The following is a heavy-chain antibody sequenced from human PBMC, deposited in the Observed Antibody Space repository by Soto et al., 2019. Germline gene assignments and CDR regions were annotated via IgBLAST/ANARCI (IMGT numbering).Heavy chain of an antibody. V-gene: IGHV4-34*01. CDR1: GGSFSGYY. J-gene: IGHJ5*02. Sequence: PSDTLSLTCAVYGGSFSGYYWSWIRQPPGKGLEWIGEINHSGSTNYNPSLKSRGTISVDTSKNKFSLKLSSVTAADTAVYYCARLHKRRYCSSTSCSAFDPWGQGTLVTVSS. CDR3: ARLHKRRYCSSTSCSAFDP. CDR2: INHSGST. D-gene: IGHD2-2*01.